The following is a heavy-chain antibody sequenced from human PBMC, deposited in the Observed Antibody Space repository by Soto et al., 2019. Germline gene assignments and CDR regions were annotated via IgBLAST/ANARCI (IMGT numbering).Heavy chain of an antibody. Sequence: EVQLVASGGGLIQPGGSLRLSCAASGSAVNSDYMSWVRQAPGKGLEWVSVIFGGGTTYYSDSVKGRFTISRDNSKNTVFLQMNSLRAEDTAVYYCVRTSSYWGQGTRVIVSS. V-gene: IGHV3-53*01. CDR2: IFGGGTT. J-gene: IGHJ4*02. D-gene: IGHD2-2*01. CDR1: GSAVNSDY. CDR3: VRTSSY.